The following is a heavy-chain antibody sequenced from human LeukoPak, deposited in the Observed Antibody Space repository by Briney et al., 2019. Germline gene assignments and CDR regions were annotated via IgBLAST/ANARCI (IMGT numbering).Heavy chain of an antibody. V-gene: IGHV4-59*08. J-gene: IGHJ3*02. CDR1: GGSISSYY. CDR2: IYYSGST. Sequence: SETLSLTCTVSGGSISSYYWSWIRQPPGKGLEWIGYIYYSGSTNYNPSLKSRVTISVDTSKNQFSLKLSSVTAADTAVYYCARSGYCSGGSCYSYAFDIWGQGTMVTVSS. CDR3: ARSGYCSGGSCYSYAFDI. D-gene: IGHD2-15*01.